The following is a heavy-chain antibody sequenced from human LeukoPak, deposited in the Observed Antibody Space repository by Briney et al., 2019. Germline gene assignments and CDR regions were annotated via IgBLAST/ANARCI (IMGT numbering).Heavy chain of an antibody. CDR1: GFTVSSSA. CDR3: MDV. Sequence: PGGSLRLSCAASGFTVSSSAMNWVRLGPGKGLEWVSVICSDGNTYYSDSVKGRCTISRDNSRTTLSSPWQWGPRRKHFYYYGMDVWGHGTPVTVSS. CDR2: ICSDGNT. V-gene: IGHV3-66*01. D-gene: IGHD6-19*01. J-gene: IGHJ6*02.